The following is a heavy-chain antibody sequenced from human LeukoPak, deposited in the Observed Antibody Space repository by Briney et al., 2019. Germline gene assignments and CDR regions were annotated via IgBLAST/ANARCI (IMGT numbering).Heavy chain of an antibody. CDR3: AKKVNYGSGSHYFDY. D-gene: IGHD3-10*01. CDR1: GFTFSSYW. V-gene: IGHV3-74*01. Sequence: GGSLRLSCAASGFTFSSYWMHWVRQAPGNGLVWVSRINTDGSSTSYADSVKGRFTISRDNAKNTLYLQMNSLRAEDTAVYYCAKKVNYGSGSHYFDYWGQGTLVTVSS. J-gene: IGHJ4*02. CDR2: INTDGSST.